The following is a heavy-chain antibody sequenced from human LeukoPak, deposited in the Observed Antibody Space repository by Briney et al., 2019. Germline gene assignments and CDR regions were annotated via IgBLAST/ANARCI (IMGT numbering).Heavy chain of an antibody. V-gene: IGHV3-30*03. D-gene: IGHD3-3*01. CDR2: ISYDGGNK. Sequence: GRSLRLSCAASGFTFSSYGMHWVRQAPGKGLEWVAVISYDGGNKYYADSVRGRFTISRDNAKNSLYLQMNSLRAEDTAVYYCARSYEGSGFSDWGQGTLVTVSS. CDR1: GFTFSSYG. J-gene: IGHJ4*02. CDR3: ARSYEGSGFSD.